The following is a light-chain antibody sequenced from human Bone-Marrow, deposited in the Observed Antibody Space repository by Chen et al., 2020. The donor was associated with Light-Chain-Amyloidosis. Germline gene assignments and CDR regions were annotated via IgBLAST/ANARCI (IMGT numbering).Light chain of an antibody. V-gene: IGKV3-11*01. CDR2: DAS. Sequence: EIVLTKSPATLSLSPGERADLSCRASQRISKFLAWYQHKPGQAPRLLIYDASIRATGIPARFSGSGSGTDFTLTINSLEPEDFAVYYCQERTNWPLYTFGQGTKLEI. J-gene: IGKJ2*01. CDR3: QERTNWPLYT. CDR1: QRISKF.